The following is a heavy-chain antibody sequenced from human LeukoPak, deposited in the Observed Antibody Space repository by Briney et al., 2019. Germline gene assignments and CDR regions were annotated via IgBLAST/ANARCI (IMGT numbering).Heavy chain of an antibody. V-gene: IGHV1-8*01. CDR2: MNPNSGNT. D-gene: IGHD2-2*01. Sequence: ASVKVSCKASGYTFTSYDINWVRQATGQGLEWMGWMNPNSGNTGYAQEFQGRVTMTRNTSISTAYMELSSLRSEDTAVYYCARDFPRSTSCLGYWGQGTLVTVSS. CDR3: ARDFPRSTSCLGY. CDR1: GYTFTSYD. J-gene: IGHJ4*02.